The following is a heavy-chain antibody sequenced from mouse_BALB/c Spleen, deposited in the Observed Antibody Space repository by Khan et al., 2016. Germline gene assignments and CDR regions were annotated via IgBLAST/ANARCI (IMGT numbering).Heavy chain of an antibody. Sequence: QIQLVQSGPELKKPGETVRISCKASGYTFTTAGMQWVQKMPGKGLKWIGWLNTHSGVPKYAEDFKGRFAFSLETSASTAYLQISNLKNEDTATYFCARCGNFFHWYFDVWGAGTTVTVSS. D-gene: IGHD2-1*01. J-gene: IGHJ1*01. CDR3: ARCGNFFHWYFDV. V-gene: IGHV9-4*02. CDR1: GYTFTTAG. CDR2: LNTHSGVP.